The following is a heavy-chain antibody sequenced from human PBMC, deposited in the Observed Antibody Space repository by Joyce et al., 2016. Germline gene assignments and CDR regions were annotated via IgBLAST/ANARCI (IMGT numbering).Heavy chain of an antibody. Sequence: QVQLQESGPGLVKPSGTLSLTCSVSGGSIGSTDWWSWVRQPPGKGLEWSGESFHIGSTNYNPSLKSRVTISVDKSKNLFSLKLTSVTAADTAVYYCARDAGIATRRIDYWGQGTLVTVSS. J-gene: IGHJ4*02. CDR2: SFHIGST. CDR1: GGSIGSTDW. CDR3: ARDAGIATRRIDY. D-gene: IGHD6-6*01. V-gene: IGHV4-4*02.